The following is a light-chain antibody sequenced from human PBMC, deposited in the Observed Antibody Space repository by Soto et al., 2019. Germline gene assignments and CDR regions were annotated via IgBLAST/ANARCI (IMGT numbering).Light chain of an antibody. J-gene: IGKJ1*01. V-gene: IGKV3-20*01. CDR1: QSISSSY. CDR2: GAS. Sequence: IVLSLSPGAVSLYPGERATLSCGASQSISSSYLAWYQQKPGQAPRLLIYGASTRATGIPDRFAGRGSGTDFSLTISRLEPEDFAGYYCQQYGILPRTFGQGSKVDI. CDR3: QQYGILPRT.